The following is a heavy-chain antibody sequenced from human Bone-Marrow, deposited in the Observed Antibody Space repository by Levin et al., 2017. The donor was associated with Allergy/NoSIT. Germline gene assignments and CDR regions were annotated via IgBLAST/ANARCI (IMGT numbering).Heavy chain of an antibody. CDR1: GFMFSSYG. Sequence: TGGSLRLSCAASGFMFSSYGMHWVRRAPGKGLDWVAIVYHDGGHKYYSDSVKGRFTISRDNSKNTLYLQMNSLRAEDTAVYYCARPQFQYSSSSRDDAFDMWGQGTVVTVSS. CDR3: ARPQFQYSSSSRDDAFDM. D-gene: IGHD6-6*01. J-gene: IGHJ3*02. V-gene: IGHV3-33*01. CDR2: VYHDGGHK.